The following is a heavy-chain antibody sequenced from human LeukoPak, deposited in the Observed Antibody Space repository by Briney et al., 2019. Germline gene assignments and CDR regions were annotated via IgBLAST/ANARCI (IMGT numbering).Heavy chain of an antibody. V-gene: IGHV4-39*07. CDR1: SGSISSSTYY. J-gene: IGHJ4*02. CDR3: AHYIGGTMFDS. Sequence: PSETLSLTCSVSSGSISSSTYYWGWIRQPPGKGLEWIGSTSYRGSTYYNPSLKSRVTLSVDTSKNQFSLSLTSVTAADTAFYYCAHYIGGTMFDSWGQGTLVTVSS. D-gene: IGHD5-12*01. CDR2: TSYRGST.